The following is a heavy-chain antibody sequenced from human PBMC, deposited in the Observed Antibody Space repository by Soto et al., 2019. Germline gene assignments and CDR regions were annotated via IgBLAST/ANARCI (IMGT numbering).Heavy chain of an antibody. V-gene: IGHV3-11*01. J-gene: IGHJ4*02. D-gene: IGHD2-8*01. Sequence: PGGSLRLSCAASGFTFSDYYMSWIRQAPGKGLEWVSYISSRSSTIFYADSVKGRFTISRDNVKNSLYLQMNSLRPEDTAVYYCASGTNGAFFVYWGQGSLVTVSS. CDR2: ISSRSSTI. CDR1: GFTFSDYY. CDR3: ASGTNGAFFVY.